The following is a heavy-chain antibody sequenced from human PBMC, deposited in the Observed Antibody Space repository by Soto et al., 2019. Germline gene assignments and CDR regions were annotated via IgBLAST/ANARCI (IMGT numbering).Heavy chain of an antibody. D-gene: IGHD6-25*01. V-gene: IGHV3-30*18. CDR1: GFTFNNYG. Sequence: QVQLVESGGGVVQPGRSLRLSCAASGFTFNNYGMHWVRQAPGKGLEWVALISYDGSDKYYADSVKGRFTISRDNSKNTLYLQMNSLRAEDTAVYYCAKDEQGYSSGCSPFDYWGQGTLVIVSS. J-gene: IGHJ4*02. CDR2: ISYDGSDK. CDR3: AKDEQGYSSGCSPFDY.